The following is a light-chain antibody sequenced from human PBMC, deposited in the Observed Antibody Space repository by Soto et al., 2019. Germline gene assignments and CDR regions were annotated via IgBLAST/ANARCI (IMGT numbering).Light chain of an antibody. V-gene: IGKV1-5*03. CDR1: QNINNW. CDR2: KAS. Sequence: DIPMTQSPSTLSASVGDRVTFTCRASQNINNWLAWYQQKPGKAPKLLISKASTLESGAPSRFSGSGSGTEFTLTISSLQPADCATYYCQQSTRYPWTFGQGTKVEIK. J-gene: IGKJ1*01. CDR3: QQSTRYPWT.